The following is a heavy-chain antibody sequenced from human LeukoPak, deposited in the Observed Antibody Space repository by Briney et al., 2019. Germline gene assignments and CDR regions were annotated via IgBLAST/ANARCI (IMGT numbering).Heavy chain of an antibody. J-gene: IGHJ4*02. D-gene: IGHD3-10*01. V-gene: IGHV4-30-4*01. CDR1: GGSFSSDDYY. Sequence: SGTLSLTCTVSGGSFSSDDYYWGWNRPPPGQGLEWIGYIYYSGSTYYNPSLRSRATISVNTYKNQFSLKHSSATAADTAVYFCARDLYGSVSPHWGQRTLVTVSS. CDR3: ARDLYGSVSPH. CDR2: IYYSGST.